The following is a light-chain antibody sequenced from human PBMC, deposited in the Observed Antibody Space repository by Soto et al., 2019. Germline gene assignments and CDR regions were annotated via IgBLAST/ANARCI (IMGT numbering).Light chain of an antibody. CDR2: GNG. V-gene: IGLV1-40*01. Sequence: QSVLTQPPSVSGAPGQRVTISCTGSSSNIGAGYDVHWYQQLPGTAPKLLIYGNGNRPSGVPDRFCGSKSGTSASLAITGRRAEDEDDYYCQSYECSLSGYVFGTGTKLTVL. J-gene: IGLJ1*01. CDR1: SSNIGAGYD. CDR3: QSYECSLSGYV.